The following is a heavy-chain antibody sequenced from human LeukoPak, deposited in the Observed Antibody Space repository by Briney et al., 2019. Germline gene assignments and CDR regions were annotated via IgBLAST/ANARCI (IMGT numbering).Heavy chain of an antibody. CDR3: TRRYGGHSGWAGYHDS. V-gene: IGHV3-64*01. CDR1: GFRFSDYT. CDR2: IRTDGTST. J-gene: IGHJ4*02. D-gene: IGHD6-19*01. Sequence: PGGSLRLSCVASGFRFSDYTMHWVRQAPGKGLEYVSAIRTDGTSTFYPSSVKGRFTISRDNSKSTLYLQMGSLGAEDTAVYYCTRRYGGHSGWAGYHDSWGQGTLVTVSS.